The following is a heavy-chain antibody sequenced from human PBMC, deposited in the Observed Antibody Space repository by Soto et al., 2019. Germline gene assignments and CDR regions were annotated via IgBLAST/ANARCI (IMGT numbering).Heavy chain of an antibody. CDR3: ARSFYHDNSGYNLYDFDI. CDR1: GGSVSSDY. V-gene: IGHV4-4*07. CDR2: IYTSGST. J-gene: IGHJ3*02. Sequence: PSETLSLTCSVSGGSVSSDYWSWIRQPAGKGLEWIGRIYTSGSTNYNPSLESRVTMSVDRSRNQFSLTVTSVTAADTAVYYCARSFYHDNSGYNLYDFDIWGQGTMVTVSS. D-gene: IGHD3-22*01.